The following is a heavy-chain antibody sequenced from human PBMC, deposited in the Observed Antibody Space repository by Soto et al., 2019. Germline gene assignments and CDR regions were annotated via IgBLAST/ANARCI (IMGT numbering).Heavy chain of an antibody. J-gene: IGHJ6*02. CDR3: AKDSGSYPGYYYNGMDV. V-gene: IGHV3-23*01. CDR2: ISGSGGST. Sequence: EVQLLESGGGLVQPGGSLRLSCAASGFTFSSYAMSWVRQAPGKGLEWVSAISGSGGSTYYADSVKGRFTISRDNSKNTLYLQMNSLRAEDTAVYYCAKDSGSYPGYYYNGMDVWGQGTTVTVSS. CDR1: GFTFSSYA. D-gene: IGHD1-26*01.